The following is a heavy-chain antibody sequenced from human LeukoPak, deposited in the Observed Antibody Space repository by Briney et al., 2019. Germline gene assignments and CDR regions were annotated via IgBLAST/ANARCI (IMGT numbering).Heavy chain of an antibody. CDR2: VSSSGSNI. J-gene: IGHJ6*02. Sequence: GGSLTLSCAASGFTFSDYYKRWIRQAPGKGLEWVPYVSSSGSNICYADSEKGRFTISRDNAKNTLYLQMNSLSAEDTAVYYCASSGSSGYYYYYGMDVWGQGTTVTVSS. D-gene: IGHD3-22*01. CDR1: GFTFSDYY. CDR3: ASSGSSGYYYYYGMDV. V-gene: IGHV3-11*01.